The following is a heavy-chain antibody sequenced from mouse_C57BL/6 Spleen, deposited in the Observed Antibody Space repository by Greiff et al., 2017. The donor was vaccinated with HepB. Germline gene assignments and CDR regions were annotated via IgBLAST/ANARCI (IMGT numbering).Heavy chain of an antibody. CDR3: AREDRVAHWYFDV. CDR2: INPNNGGN. D-gene: IGHD1-1*02. V-gene: IGHV1-22*01. J-gene: IGHJ1*03. CDR1: GYTFTDYN. Sequence: EVQLQQSGPELVKPGASVKMSCTASGYTFTDYNMHWVKQSHGKSLEWIGYINPNNGGNSYNQKFKGKATLTVNKSHSTAYMELRSLTSEDAAVYYCAREDRVAHWYFDVWGTGTTVTVSS.